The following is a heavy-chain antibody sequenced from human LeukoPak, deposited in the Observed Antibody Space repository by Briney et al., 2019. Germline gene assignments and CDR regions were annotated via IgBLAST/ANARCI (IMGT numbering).Heavy chain of an antibody. CDR3: ARDHGWLPSY. D-gene: IGHD5-12*01. CDR1: GGSISSSSYY. V-gene: IGHV4-39*07. CDR2: TYYSGST. J-gene: IGHJ4*02. Sequence: SETLSLTCTVSGGSISSSSYYWGWIRQPPGKGLEWIGSTYYSGSTYYNPSLKSRVTISVDTSKNQFSLKLSSVTAADTAVYYCARDHGWLPSYWGQGTLVTVSS.